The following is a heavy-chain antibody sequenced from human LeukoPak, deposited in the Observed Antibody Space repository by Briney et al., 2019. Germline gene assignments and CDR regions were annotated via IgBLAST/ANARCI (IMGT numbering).Heavy chain of an antibody. CDR2: INWNGGRT. CDR1: GFTFDDYA. Sequence: PGGSLRLSCAVSGFTFDDYAMSWVRQAPGKGLEWVSGINWNGGRTGYADSVKGRFTISRDNAKNSLYLQMNSLRAEDTALYYCARDGLRRPPTPYCGGDCPIDYWGQGTLVTVPS. J-gene: IGHJ4*02. D-gene: IGHD2-21*02. V-gene: IGHV3-20*04. CDR3: ARDGLRRPPTPYCGGDCPIDY.